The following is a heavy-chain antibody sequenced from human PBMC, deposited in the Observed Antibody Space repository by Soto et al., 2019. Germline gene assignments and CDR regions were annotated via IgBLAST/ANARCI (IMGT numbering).Heavy chain of an antibody. CDR1: GFTVSINY. D-gene: IGHD3-3*01. CDR2: IYSGGST. J-gene: IGHJ3*02. Sequence: GGSLRLSCAASGFTVSINYMSWVRQAPGKGLEWVSVIYSGGSTYYADSVKGRFTISRDNSKNTLYLQMNSLRAEDTAVYYCARDHSSGTTYAFDIWGQGTMVTVSS. CDR3: ARDHSSGTTYAFDI. V-gene: IGHV3-53*01.